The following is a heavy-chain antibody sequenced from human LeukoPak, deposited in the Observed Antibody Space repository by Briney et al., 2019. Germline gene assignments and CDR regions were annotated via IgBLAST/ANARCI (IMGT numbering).Heavy chain of an antibody. CDR3: ARVGVGYYYYYMDV. D-gene: IGHD3-16*01. Sequence: ASVTVSCKASGYTFTGYYMHWVRQAPGQGLEWMGWINPNSGGTNYAQKFQGRVTMTRDTSISTAYMELSRLRSDDTAVYYCARVGVGYYYYYMDVWGKGTTVTISS. CDR2: INPNSGGT. J-gene: IGHJ6*03. CDR1: GYTFTGYY. V-gene: IGHV1-2*02.